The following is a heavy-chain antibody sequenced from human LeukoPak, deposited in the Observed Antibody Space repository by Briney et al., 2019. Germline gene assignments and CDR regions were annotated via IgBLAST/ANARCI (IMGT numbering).Heavy chain of an antibody. Sequence: GGSLRLSCAASGFTVSSNSMSWVRQAPGKGLEWVSVIYSGGSTYYADSVKGRFTISRDNSKNTLYLQMNSLRAEDTAVYYCARAYGLGAFDIWGQGTLVTVSS. CDR3: ARAYGLGAFDI. CDR1: GFTVSSNS. D-gene: IGHD3-9*01. J-gene: IGHJ4*02. CDR2: IYSGGST. V-gene: IGHV3-53*01.